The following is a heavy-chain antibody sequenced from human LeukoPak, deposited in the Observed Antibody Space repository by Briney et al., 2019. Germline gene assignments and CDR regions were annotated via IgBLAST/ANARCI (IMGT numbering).Heavy chain of an antibody. Sequence: PGGSLRLSCAASGFTFSSYAMSWVRQAPGKGLEWVSGISGSGGSKYYADSVKGRFTISRDNSKNTLYLRMNSLRAEDTAVYYCAKGTYSSPPPGYFDYWGQGTLVTVSS. CDR3: AKGTYSSPPPGYFDY. CDR2: ISGSGGSK. D-gene: IGHD6-13*01. CDR1: GFTFSSYA. J-gene: IGHJ4*02. V-gene: IGHV3-23*01.